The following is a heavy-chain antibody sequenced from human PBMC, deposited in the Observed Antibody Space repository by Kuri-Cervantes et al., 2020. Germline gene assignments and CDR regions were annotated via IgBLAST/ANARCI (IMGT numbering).Heavy chain of an antibody. V-gene: IGHV4-59*01. CDR1: GGSISSFF. J-gene: IGHJ5*02. D-gene: IGHD2-8*01. Sequence: SETLSLTCTVSGGSISSFFLSWVRQPPGKALEWIGSTNYNPSLKSRVTISVDTSKNHFSLKQSSVTAADTAVYYCARDRGLSWFDPWGRGTLVTVSS. CDR3: ARDRGLSWFDP. CDR2: ST.